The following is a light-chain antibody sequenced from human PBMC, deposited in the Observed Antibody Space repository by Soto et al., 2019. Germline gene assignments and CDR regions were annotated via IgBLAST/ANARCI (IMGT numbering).Light chain of an antibody. CDR2: GAS. J-gene: IGKJ2*01. Sequence: EIVLTQSPGTLSLSPGERATLSCRASQSVSSSYLAWYQQKPGQAPRLLIYGASSRATGIAERFSGSGSGTDFTLTISRLEPEDFAVYYCQQYGSSPQTFGQGTKLEIK. CDR3: QQYGSSPQT. CDR1: QSVSSSY. V-gene: IGKV3-20*01.